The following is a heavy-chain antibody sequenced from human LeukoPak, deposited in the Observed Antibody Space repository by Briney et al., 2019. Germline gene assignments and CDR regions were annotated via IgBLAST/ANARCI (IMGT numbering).Heavy chain of an antibody. Sequence: SETLSLTCTVSGGSISSGDYYWSWIRQPPGKGLEWIGYIYYSGSTYYNPSLKSRVTISVDTSKNQFSLKLSSVTAADTAVYYCARGPQVVGIGHWFDPWGQGTLVTVSS. V-gene: IGHV4-30-4*08. D-gene: IGHD3-22*01. CDR2: IYYSGST. J-gene: IGHJ5*02. CDR1: GGSISSGDYY. CDR3: ARGPQVVGIGHWFDP.